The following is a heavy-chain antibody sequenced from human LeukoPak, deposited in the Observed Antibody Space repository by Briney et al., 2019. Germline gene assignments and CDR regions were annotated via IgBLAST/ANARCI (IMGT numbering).Heavy chain of an antibody. CDR3: ARAYGSGSYWTQGNDY. D-gene: IGHD3-10*01. J-gene: IGHJ4*02. V-gene: IGHV1-69*01. CDR2: IIPIFGTA. Sequence: VSCMGARGTFSSYGISWVPQDPGQGLEWMGGIIPIFGTANYAQKFQGRVTITADESTSTAYMELSSLRSEDTAVYYCARAYGSGSYWTQGNDYWGQGTLVTVSS. CDR1: RGTFSSYG.